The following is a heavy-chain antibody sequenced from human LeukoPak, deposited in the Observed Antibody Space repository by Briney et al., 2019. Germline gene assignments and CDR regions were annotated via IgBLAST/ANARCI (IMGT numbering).Heavy chain of an antibody. Sequence: PGGSLRLPCAVSGFSVNDNYMSWVRQAPGKGLQWVSVMFPDGRTYYADSVKGRFTISRDLARNTLLLQMHSLRADDTAVHYCARTNPVYGDYDYWGQGTLVTVSS. CDR2: MFPDGRT. CDR1: GFSVNDNY. V-gene: IGHV3-53*01. CDR3: ARTNPVYGDYDY. D-gene: IGHD4-17*01. J-gene: IGHJ4*02.